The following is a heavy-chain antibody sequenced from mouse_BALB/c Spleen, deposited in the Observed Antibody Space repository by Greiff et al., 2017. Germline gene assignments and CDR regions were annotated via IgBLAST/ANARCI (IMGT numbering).Heavy chain of an antibody. Sequence: QVHVKQSGAELVRPGASVTLSCKASGYTFTDYEMHWVKQTPVHGLEWIGAIDPETGGTAYNQKFKGKATLTADKSSSTAYMELRSLTSEDSAVYYCTLYGYDGWFAYWGQGTLVTVSA. CDR2: IDPETGGT. CDR3: TLYGYDGWFAY. J-gene: IGHJ3*01. CDR1: GYTFTDYE. D-gene: IGHD2-2*01. V-gene: IGHV1-15*01.